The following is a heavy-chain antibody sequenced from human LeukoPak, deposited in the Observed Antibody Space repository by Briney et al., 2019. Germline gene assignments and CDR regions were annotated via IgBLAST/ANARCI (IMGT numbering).Heavy chain of an antibody. Sequence: VASVKVSCKASGGTFSSYAISWVRQAPGQGLEWMGGIIPIFGTANYAQRFQGRVTITTDESTSTAYMELSSLRSEDTAVYYCASRFCTYYYDSSGCGGLDYWGQGTLVTVSS. CDR2: IIPIFGTA. J-gene: IGHJ4*02. V-gene: IGHV1-69*05. CDR3: ASRFCTYYYDSSGCGGLDY. CDR1: GGTFSSYA. D-gene: IGHD3-22*01.